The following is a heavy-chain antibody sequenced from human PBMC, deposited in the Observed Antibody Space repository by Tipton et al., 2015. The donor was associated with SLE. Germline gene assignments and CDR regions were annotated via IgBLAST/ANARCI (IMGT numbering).Heavy chain of an antibody. CDR2: FYYSGST. CDR1: GGSMSSYY. J-gene: IGHJ4*02. CDR3: AREGYSGGWDGDFDN. D-gene: IGHD6-19*01. V-gene: IGHV4-59*12. Sequence: TLSLTCNVSGGSMSSYYWSWIRQPPSKGLEWIGYFYYSGSTNYGSSFKSRVTMSLDMSRNQFSLKLNSMTAADTAVYYCAREGYSGGWDGDFDNWGQGTLVTVSS.